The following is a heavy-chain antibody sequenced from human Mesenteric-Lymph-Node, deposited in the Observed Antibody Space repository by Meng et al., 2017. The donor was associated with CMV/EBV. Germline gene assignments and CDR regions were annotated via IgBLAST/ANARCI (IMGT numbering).Heavy chain of an antibody. J-gene: IGHJ4*02. CDR3: ARDKSARDSSAYDY. V-gene: IGHV3-48*03. CDR2: IGSSGTTI. Sequence: GESLKISCAASGFTFSSYEMNWVRQAPGKGLEWVSYIGSSGTTIYYADSVRGRFTISRDNAKNSLYLQMDSLRADDTAVYYCARDKSARDSSAYDYWGQGTLVTVSS. CDR1: GFTFSSYE. D-gene: IGHD3-22*01.